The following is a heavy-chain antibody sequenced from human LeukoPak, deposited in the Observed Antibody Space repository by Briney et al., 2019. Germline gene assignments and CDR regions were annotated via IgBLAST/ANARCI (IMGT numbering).Heavy chain of an antibody. CDR3: ARDRWVYGSGSYCDY. J-gene: IGHJ4*02. D-gene: IGHD3-10*01. CDR1: GFTFSSYG. V-gene: IGHV3-23*01. Sequence: GGTLRLSCAASGFTFSSYGMSWVRQAPGKGLECVSAFSGSGGSTYYADSVKGRFTISRDNAKNSLYLQMNSLRAEDTAVYYCARDRWVYGSGSYCDYWGQGTLVTVSS. CDR2: FSGSGGST.